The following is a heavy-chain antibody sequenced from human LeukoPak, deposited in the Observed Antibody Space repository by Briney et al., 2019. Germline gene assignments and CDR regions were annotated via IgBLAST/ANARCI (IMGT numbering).Heavy chain of an antibody. D-gene: IGHD3-9*01. CDR1: DVSIKNSSFS. J-gene: IGHJ4*02. V-gene: IGHV4-39*07. Sequence: PSETLSLTCSISDVSIKNSSFSWGWIRQPPGKGLEWIGNIYFTGSTYYNPSLMRRVIISVDTSKNQCSLKLGSVTAADTAVYYCARAPTRSSDTVTGYLFDSWGQGTLVTVSS. CDR3: ARAPTRSSDTVTGYLFDS. CDR2: IYFTGST.